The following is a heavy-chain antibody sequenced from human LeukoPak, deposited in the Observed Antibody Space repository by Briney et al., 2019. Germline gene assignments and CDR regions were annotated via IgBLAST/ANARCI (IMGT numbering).Heavy chain of an antibody. CDR3: AGLAVAGSLYGMDV. CDR1: GYTFTAYY. D-gene: IGHD6-19*01. CDR2: INPNSGDT. J-gene: IGHJ6*02. Sequence: RASVKVSCRASGYTFTAYYMHWVRRAPGQGPEWMGSINPNSGDTHYAQNFQGRVTMTRETSISTAYLELNRLTSDDTAVYYCAGLAVAGSLYGMDVWGQGTTVTVSS. V-gene: IGHV1-2*02.